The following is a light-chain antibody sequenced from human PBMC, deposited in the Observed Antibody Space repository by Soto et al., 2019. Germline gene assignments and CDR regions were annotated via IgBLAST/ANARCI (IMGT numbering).Light chain of an antibody. CDR3: QQYDNWPRT. Sequence: EIVLTQSPGTLSLSPGQRATLSCRASQSVSSNYLAWYQQKPGQAPRLLIFGASTRATRIPSRFSGSGSGTEFTLTISSLQSEDFAVYYCQQYDNWPRTFGQGTKVDIK. V-gene: IGKV3-15*01. CDR2: GAS. CDR1: QSVSSN. J-gene: IGKJ1*01.